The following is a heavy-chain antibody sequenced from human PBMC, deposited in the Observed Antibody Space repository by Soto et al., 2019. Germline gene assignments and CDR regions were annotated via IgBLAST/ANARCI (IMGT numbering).Heavy chain of an antibody. D-gene: IGHD2-15*01. V-gene: IGHV1-3*01. CDR2: INAGNGNT. J-gene: IGHJ5*02. CDR3: ASALGYCSGGSCSVWFDP. Sequence: SVKPSCKAPGYAYTSCARHWAHQATGQRLEWMGWINAGNGNTKYSQKFQGRVTITRDTSASTAYMELSSLRSEDTAVYYCASALGYCSGGSCSVWFDPWGQGTLVTVSS. CDR1: GYAYTSCA.